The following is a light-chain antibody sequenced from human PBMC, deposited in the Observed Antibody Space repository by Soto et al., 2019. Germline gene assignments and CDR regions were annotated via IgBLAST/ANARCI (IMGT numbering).Light chain of an antibody. CDR3: CLYVGSYTFVL. Sequence: QSALTQPRSVSGSPGQSVTISCTGTSSDVGSYNSISWYQQYPGKAPKLIIYDVNQRPSGVPDRFSGSKFGSTASLTISGLQPEDEADYHCCLYVGSYTFVLFGGGTKLTVL. CDR2: DVN. CDR1: SSDVGSYNS. V-gene: IGLV2-11*01. J-gene: IGLJ2*01.